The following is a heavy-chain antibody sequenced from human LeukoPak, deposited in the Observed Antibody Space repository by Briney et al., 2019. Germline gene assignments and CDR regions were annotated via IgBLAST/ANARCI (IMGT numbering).Heavy chain of an antibody. D-gene: IGHD2-8*01. Sequence: ASVKVSCKASGYTFTGYYMHWVRQAPGQGLEWMGWINPNSGGTNYAQKFQGRVTMTRDTSISTAYMELSRLRSEDTAVYYCARGVSCTNGVCYTSYYYYYGMDVWGQGTTVTVSS. CDR1: GYTFTGYY. CDR3: ARGVSCTNGVCYTSYYYYYGMDV. CDR2: INPNSGGT. J-gene: IGHJ6*02. V-gene: IGHV1-2*02.